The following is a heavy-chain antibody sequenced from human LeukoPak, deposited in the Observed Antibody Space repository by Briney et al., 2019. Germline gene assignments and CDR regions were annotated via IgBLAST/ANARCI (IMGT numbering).Heavy chain of an antibody. J-gene: IGHJ4*02. Sequence: GGSLRLSCAASGFTFDDYAMHWVRQAPWKGLEWVSLISGDGGSTYYADSVKGRFTIFRDNSKNSLYLQMNSLRTEDTALYYCAKDNGYSSGWYKEDYWGQGTLVTVSS. V-gene: IGHV3-43*02. D-gene: IGHD6-19*01. CDR3: AKDNGYSSGWYKEDY. CDR1: GFTFDDYA. CDR2: ISGDGGST.